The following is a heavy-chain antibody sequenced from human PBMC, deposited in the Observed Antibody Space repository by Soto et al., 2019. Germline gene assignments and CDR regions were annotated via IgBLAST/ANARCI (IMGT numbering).Heavy chain of an antibody. J-gene: IGHJ5*02. CDR1: GGSISSYY. D-gene: IGHD4-17*01. CDR2: IYYSGGT. CDR3: ARASTVTTRGSRNNWFDP. V-gene: IGHV4-59*08. Sequence: LSLTCTVSGGSISSYYWSWIRQPPGKGLEWIGYIYYSGGTNYNPSLKSRVTISVDTSKNQFSLKLSSVTAAVTAVYYCARASTVTTRGSRNNWFDPWGQGTLVTVSS.